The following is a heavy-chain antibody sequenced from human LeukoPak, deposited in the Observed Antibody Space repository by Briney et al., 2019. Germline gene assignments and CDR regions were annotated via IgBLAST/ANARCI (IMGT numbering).Heavy chain of an antibody. CDR2: ISYDGSNK. Sequence: GGSLRLSCAASGFTFSSYAMHWVRQAPGKGLEWVAVISYDGSNKYYADSVKGRFTISRDNSKNTLYLQMNSLRAEDTAVYYCARDVGVYYDSSGPTWFDPWGQGTLVTVSS. V-gene: IGHV3-30*04. D-gene: IGHD3-22*01. CDR3: ARDVGVYYDSSGPTWFDP. CDR1: GFTFSSYA. J-gene: IGHJ5*02.